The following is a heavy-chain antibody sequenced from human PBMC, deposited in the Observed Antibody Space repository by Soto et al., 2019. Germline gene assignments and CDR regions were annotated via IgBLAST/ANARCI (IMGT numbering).Heavy chain of an antibody. CDR1: GDSISSYY. CDR2: ISYSGTY. D-gene: IGHD2-21*02. J-gene: IGHJ6*02. Sequence: SETLSLTCTVSGDSISSYYWTWVRQPPGKGLEWIGYISYSGTYYYNPSLMSRVTISIDTSKNQFSLKLSSVTAADTAVYYCAVAYCGVYCYVPRLPYGLDVWGQGTTVAVSS. CDR3: AVAYCGVYCYVPRLPYGLDV. V-gene: IGHV4-59*01.